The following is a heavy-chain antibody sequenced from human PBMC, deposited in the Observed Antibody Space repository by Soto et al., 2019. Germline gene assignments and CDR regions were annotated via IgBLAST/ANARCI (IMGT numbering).Heavy chain of an antibody. Sequence: QVQLQESGPGLVKPSETLSLTCTVSGASISSYYWSWIRQPPGKGLEWIGYVYYSGSTNYTPSLKRRVTIEVDTSKNQFSLKLSSVTAADTAMYYFARDTTPSRWGQGTLVTVSS. CDR2: VYYSGST. CDR1: GASISSYY. D-gene: IGHD1-1*01. J-gene: IGHJ4*02. CDR3: ARDTTPSR. V-gene: IGHV4-59*01.